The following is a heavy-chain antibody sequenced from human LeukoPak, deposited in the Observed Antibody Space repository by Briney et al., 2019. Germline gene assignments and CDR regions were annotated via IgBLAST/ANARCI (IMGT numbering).Heavy chain of an antibody. Sequence: PSETLSLTCTVSGGSISSSSYYWGWIRQPPGKGLEWIGSIYYSGSTYYNPSLKSRVTISVDTSENQFSLKLSSVTAADTAVYYCARQPTYYYYDYWGQGTLVTVSS. CDR2: IYYSGST. J-gene: IGHJ4*02. CDR1: GGSISSSSYY. V-gene: IGHV4-39*01. D-gene: IGHD2-21*01. CDR3: ARQPTYYYYDY.